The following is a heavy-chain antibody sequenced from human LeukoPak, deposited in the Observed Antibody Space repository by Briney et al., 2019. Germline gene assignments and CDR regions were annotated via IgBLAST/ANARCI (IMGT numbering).Heavy chain of an antibody. Sequence: GGSLRLSCAASGFTFSNNWMTWVRQAPGKGLEWVACVKKDASEQYYADSVKGRFTFSRDNAKNSLYLQMNSLRAEDTAVYSCARSPGYGSPSDYFDNWGQGTLVTVSS. CDR1: GFTFSNNW. CDR3: ARSPGYGSPSDYFDN. CDR2: VKKDASEQ. D-gene: IGHD3-10*01. V-gene: IGHV3-7*01. J-gene: IGHJ4*02.